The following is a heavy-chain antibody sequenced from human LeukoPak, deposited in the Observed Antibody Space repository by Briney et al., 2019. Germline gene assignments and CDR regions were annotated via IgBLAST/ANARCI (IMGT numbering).Heavy chain of an antibody. CDR3: TTRWGGYNYSDY. Sequence: GGSLRLSCAASGFTFSSYWMNWARQAPGRGLEWVGRIKSKTDGGTTDYAAPVKGRFTISRDDSKNTLYLQMNSLKTEDTAVYYCTTRWGGYNYSDYWGQGTLVTVSS. V-gene: IGHV3-15*07. J-gene: IGHJ4*02. D-gene: IGHD5-24*01. CDR2: IKSKTDGGTT. CDR1: GFTFSSYW.